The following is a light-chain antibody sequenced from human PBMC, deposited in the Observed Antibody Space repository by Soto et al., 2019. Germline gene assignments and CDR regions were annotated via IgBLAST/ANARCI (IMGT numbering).Light chain of an antibody. J-gene: IGLJ2*01. CDR1: SSNIGINY. Sequence: QSVLTQPPSVSAAPGQKVTISCSGSSSNIGINYVSWYQQLPGTAPKLLIYDNDNRPSGIPDRFSGSKSGTSATLGITGLQTEDEADYYCGTWDSGLSVVLFGGGTKLTVL. CDR3: GTWDSGLSVVL. V-gene: IGLV1-51*01. CDR2: DND.